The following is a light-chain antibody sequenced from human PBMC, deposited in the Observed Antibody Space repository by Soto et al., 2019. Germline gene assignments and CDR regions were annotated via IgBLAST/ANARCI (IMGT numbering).Light chain of an antibody. Sequence: DIQMTQSPSSVSASVGDRVTITCRAGQGISSWLAWYQQKTGKAPKLLIYAASSLQSGGPSRFSGSASGTDFNLTISSLQPEDLATYYCQQANRFPFTFGHWTRLEIK. CDR3: QQANRFPFT. CDR1: QGISSW. V-gene: IGKV1-12*02. J-gene: IGKJ5*01. CDR2: AAS.